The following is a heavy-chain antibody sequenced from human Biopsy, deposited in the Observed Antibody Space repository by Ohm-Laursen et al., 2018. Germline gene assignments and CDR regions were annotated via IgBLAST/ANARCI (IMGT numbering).Heavy chain of an antibody. Sequence: SETLSLTCTVSGGSISSYYWSWIRQPPGKGLEWIGNIYYSGITNYNPSLKSRVSISVDTFKNHFSLKLSSVTAADTAVYYCARHGDFYYDSNIVIGALDIWGQGTMVTVSS. J-gene: IGHJ3*02. CDR2: IYYSGIT. V-gene: IGHV4-59*08. CDR3: ARHGDFYYDSNIVIGALDI. D-gene: IGHD3-22*01. CDR1: GGSISSYY.